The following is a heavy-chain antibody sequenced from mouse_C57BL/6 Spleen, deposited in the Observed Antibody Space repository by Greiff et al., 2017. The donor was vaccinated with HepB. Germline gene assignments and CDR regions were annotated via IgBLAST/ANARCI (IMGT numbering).Heavy chain of an antibody. CDR3: ASPGY. Sequence: EVQLQESGPELVKPGASVKISCKASGYSFTGYYMNWVKQSPEKSLEWLGEINPSTGGTTYNQKFKAKATLTVDKSSSTAYMQLKSLTSEDSAVYYCASPGYWGQGTLVTVSA. CDR1: GYSFTGYY. V-gene: IGHV1-42*01. D-gene: IGHD4-1*01. J-gene: IGHJ3*01. CDR2: INPSTGGT.